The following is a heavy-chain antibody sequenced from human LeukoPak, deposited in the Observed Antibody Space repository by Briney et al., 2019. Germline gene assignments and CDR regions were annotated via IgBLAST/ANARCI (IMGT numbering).Heavy chain of an antibody. D-gene: IGHD2-15*01. J-gene: IGHJ4*02. Sequence: SETLSLTCAVYGGSFSGYYWSWIRQPPGKGLEWIGEINHSGSTNYNPSLKSRVTISVDTSKNQFSLKLSSVTAADTAVYYCARAHSSMGRHCSGGSCYLDYWGQGTLVTVSS. CDR2: INHSGST. V-gene: IGHV4-34*01. CDR3: ARAHSSMGRHCSGGSCYLDY. CDR1: GGSFSGYY.